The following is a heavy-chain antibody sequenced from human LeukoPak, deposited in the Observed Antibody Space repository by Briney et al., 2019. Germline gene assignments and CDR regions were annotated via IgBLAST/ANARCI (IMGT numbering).Heavy chain of an antibody. V-gene: IGHV3-9*01. CDR1: GFIFDDYG. CDR3: ARESGSYGLDY. Sequence: GGSLRLSCAASGFIFDDYGMHWVRQAPGKGLEWVSGITYNSGSIDYADSVKGRFTISRDNSKNTLYLQMTSLRAEDTAVYYCARESGSYGLDYWGQGTLVTVSS. CDR2: ITYNSGSI. D-gene: IGHD1-26*01. J-gene: IGHJ4*02.